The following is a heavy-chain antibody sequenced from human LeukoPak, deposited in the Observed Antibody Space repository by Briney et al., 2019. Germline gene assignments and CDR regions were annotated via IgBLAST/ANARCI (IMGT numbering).Heavy chain of an antibody. J-gene: IGHJ4*02. CDR2: IHYTGNT. CDR1: GGSISSYY. CDR3: ARETTSSMFDY. D-gene: IGHD1-7*01. V-gene: IGHV4-59*12. Sequence: SETLSLTCTVSGGSISSYYWSWIRQPPGKGLEWIAYIHYTGNTNDNPSLKSRVTISVDKSKNQFSLKLSSVTAADTAVYYCARETTSSMFDYWGQGTLVTVSS.